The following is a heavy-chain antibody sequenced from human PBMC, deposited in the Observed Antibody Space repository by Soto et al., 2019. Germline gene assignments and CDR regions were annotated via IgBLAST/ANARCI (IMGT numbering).Heavy chain of an antibody. CDR1: GFSFSRYG. J-gene: IGHJ6*02. CDR3: AKDLVGGVRYYYGMDV. CDR2: ISYDGSQK. Sequence: QVQLVESGGGVVQPGRSLRLSCAASGFSFSRYGVHWVRQAPGKGLEWVAVISYDGSQKYYADSVKGPFTISRDNSKNTLYLQMNSLRGEDKAVYYCAKDLVGGVRYYYGMDVWGQGTTVTVSS. V-gene: IGHV3-30*18. D-gene: IGHD1-26*01.